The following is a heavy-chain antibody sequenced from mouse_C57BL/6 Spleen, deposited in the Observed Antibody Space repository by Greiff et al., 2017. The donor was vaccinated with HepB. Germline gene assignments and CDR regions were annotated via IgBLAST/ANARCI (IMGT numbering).Heavy chain of an antibody. Sequence: EVKLVESGPELVKPGASVKISCKASGYSFTGYYMNWVKQSPEKSLEWIGEINPSTGGTTYNQKFKAKATLTVDKSSSTAYMQLKSLTSEDSAVYYCARSAYYSDYWGQGTTLTVSS. D-gene: IGHD2-10*01. CDR3: ARSAYYSDY. J-gene: IGHJ2*01. CDR2: INPSTGGT. CDR1: GYSFTGYY. V-gene: IGHV1-42*01.